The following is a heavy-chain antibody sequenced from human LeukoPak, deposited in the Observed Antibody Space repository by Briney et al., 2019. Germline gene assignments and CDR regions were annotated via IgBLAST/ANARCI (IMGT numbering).Heavy chain of an antibody. CDR3: AKVKAMIVVAEIDY. Sequence: GGSLRLSCAASGFTFSSYSMDWVRQAPGKGLEWVSYISAISSSSTYYADSVKGRFTISRDNSKNTLYLQMNSLRAEDTAVYYCAKVKAMIVVAEIDYWGQGTLVTVSS. CDR2: ISAISSSST. D-gene: IGHD3-22*01. J-gene: IGHJ4*02. CDR1: GFTFSSYS. V-gene: IGHV3-48*01.